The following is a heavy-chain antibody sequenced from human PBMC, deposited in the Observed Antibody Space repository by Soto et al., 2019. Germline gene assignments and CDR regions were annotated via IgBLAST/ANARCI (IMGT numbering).Heavy chain of an antibody. J-gene: IGHJ4*02. V-gene: IGHV2-26*01. CDR2: IFSNDEK. CDR3: ARILEGDSSSWFFDY. CDR1: WFSLSNARMG. Sequence: SGPTLVNPTETLTLTCTVSWFSLSNARMGVSWIRQPPGKALEWLAHIFSNDEKSYSTSLKSRLTISKDTSKSQVVLTMTNMDPVDTATYYCARILEGDSSSWFFDYWGQGTLVTVSS. D-gene: IGHD6-13*01.